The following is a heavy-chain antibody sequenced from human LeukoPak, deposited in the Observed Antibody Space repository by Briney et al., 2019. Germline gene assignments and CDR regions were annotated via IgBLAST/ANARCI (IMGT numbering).Heavy chain of an antibody. Sequence: PGGSLRLSCAPSGFTFSSYAMSWVRQAPGKGLEWVSAISGSGGSTYYADSVKGRFTITRDNSKNTLYLQMNSLRAEDTAVYYCAKAPPMITFGGVIDYFDYWGQGTLVTVSS. CDR2: ISGSGGST. V-gene: IGHV3-23*01. CDR3: AKAPPMITFGGVIDYFDY. D-gene: IGHD3-16*01. CDR1: GFTFSSYA. J-gene: IGHJ4*02.